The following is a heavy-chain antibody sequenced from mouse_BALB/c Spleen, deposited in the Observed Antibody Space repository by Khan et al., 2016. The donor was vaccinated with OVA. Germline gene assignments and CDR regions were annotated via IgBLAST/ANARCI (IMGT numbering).Heavy chain of an antibody. CDR1: GFTFSAYG. D-gene: IGHD4-1*01. V-gene: IGHV5-6*01. Sequence: EVELVESGGDLVKPGGSLRLSCAASGFTFSAYGMAWVRQAPDKRLEWVATINSDGGSTYYPDTVKGRFTISRNNAENTLSLQMSSLKSEDTDIYYCASHLTGSFAYWGQGTLVTVSA. CDR3: ASHLTGSFAY. CDR2: INSDGGST. J-gene: IGHJ3*01.